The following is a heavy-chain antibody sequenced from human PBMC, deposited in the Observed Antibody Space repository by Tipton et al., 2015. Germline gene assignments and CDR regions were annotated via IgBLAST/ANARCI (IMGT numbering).Heavy chain of an antibody. D-gene: IGHD6-13*01. Sequence: SLRLSCEASGFSFSTYGMHWVRQAPGKGLEWIGFIRTNAYGATTTYSASVKDRFKISRDDSNRIAYLQMNSLKIEDTAVYFCAKSRHAGYSSSWFTKWGQGTLVTVSS. CDR2: IRTNAYGATT. J-gene: IGHJ4*02. CDR3: AKSRHAGYSSSWFTK. CDR1: GFSFSTYG. V-gene: IGHV3-49*04.